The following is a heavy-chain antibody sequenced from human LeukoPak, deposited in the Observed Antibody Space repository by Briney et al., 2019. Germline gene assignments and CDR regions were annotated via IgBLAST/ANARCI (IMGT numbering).Heavy chain of an antibody. D-gene: IGHD3-22*01. CDR1: GGSFSGYY. Sequence: PSETLSLTCAVYGGSFSGYYWSWIRQPPGRGLEWIGEINHSGSTNYNPSLTSRVTISVDTSKNQFSLTLSSVTAADTAVYYCARGRTRRITMIVVVNKTPFDYWGQGTLVTVSS. CDR3: ARGRTRRITMIVVVNKTPFDY. CDR2: INHSGST. V-gene: IGHV4-34*01. J-gene: IGHJ4*02.